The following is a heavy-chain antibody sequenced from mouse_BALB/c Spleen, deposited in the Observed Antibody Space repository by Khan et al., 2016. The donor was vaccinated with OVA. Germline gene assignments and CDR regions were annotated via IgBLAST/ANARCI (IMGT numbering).Heavy chain of an antibody. CDR2: ISSGGTT. CDR1: GCTFSNYA. V-gene: IGHV5-6-5*01. Sequence: EVELVESGGGLVQPGGSLKLSCAASGCTFSNYAMSWVRQTPEKRLEWVASISSGGTTYCPDFVKGRFTISRDNARSFLYLQMSSLRAEDTAMYYCARDYGFTYWGPGTLVTVSA. CDR3: ARDYGFTY. D-gene: IGHD2-4*01. J-gene: IGHJ3*01.